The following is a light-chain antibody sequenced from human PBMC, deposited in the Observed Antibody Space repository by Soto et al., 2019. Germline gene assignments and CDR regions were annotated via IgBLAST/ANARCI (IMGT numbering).Light chain of an antibody. CDR2: DVS. CDR3: CSYTTSNTRQIV. Sequence: QAASVSGSPGQSITISCTGTSSDVGGYNYVSWYQHHPGKAPKLMIYDVSNRPSGVSNRFSGSKSGNTASLTISGLRPEDEADYYCCSYTTSNTRQIVFGTGTKVTVL. V-gene: IGLV2-14*03. J-gene: IGLJ1*01. CDR1: SSDVGGYNY.